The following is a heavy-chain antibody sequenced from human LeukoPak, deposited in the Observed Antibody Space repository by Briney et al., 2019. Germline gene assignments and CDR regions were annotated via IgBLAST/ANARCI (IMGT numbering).Heavy chain of an antibody. D-gene: IGHD1-14*01. J-gene: IGHJ5*02. CDR1: GYTFTSYG. CDR3: ARSYSPGISSRWDPTGTWFDP. CDR2: ISAYNGNT. Sequence: ASVKVSCKASGYTFTSYGISWVRQAPGQGLEWMGWISAYNGNTNYAQKLQGRVTMTTDTSTSTAYMELRSLRSDDTAVYYCARSYSPGISSRWDPTGTWFDPWRQGTLVTVSS. V-gene: IGHV1-18*01.